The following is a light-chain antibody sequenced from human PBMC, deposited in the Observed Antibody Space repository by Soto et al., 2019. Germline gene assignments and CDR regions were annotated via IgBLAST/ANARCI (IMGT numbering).Light chain of an antibody. CDR2: DAS. V-gene: IGKV3-11*01. CDR3: QQRSNWPLLT. J-gene: IGKJ4*01. CDR1: QSVSSY. Sequence: EIVLTQSPATLSLSPGERATLSCRASQSVSSYLAWYQQKPGQAPRLLIYDASNRATGIPARFSGSGSGTDLPLPISSLEPEDFAVYYCQQRSNWPLLTFGGGTKVEIK.